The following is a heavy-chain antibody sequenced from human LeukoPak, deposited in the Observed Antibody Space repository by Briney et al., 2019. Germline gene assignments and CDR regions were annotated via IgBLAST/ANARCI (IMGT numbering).Heavy chain of an antibody. CDR2: ISAYNGNT. Sequence: ASVRVSRKASGYTFTNYGISWVRQAPGQGLEWMGWISAYNGNTDYAQKFQGRVTMTTDTSTSTAYVELRNLRSDDTAMYYCARSQYLLLSWWNAFDVWGQGTMVTVSS. J-gene: IGHJ3*01. CDR3: ARSQYLLLSWWNAFDV. CDR1: GYTFTNYG. V-gene: IGHV1-18*01. D-gene: IGHD2-2*01.